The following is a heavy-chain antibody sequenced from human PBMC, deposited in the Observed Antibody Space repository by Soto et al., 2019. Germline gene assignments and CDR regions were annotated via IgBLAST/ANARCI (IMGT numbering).Heavy chain of an antibody. CDR3: AREPSI. CDR2: IYYSGTT. V-gene: IGHV4-59*12. CDR1: GDSISSYY. J-gene: IGHJ4*02. Sequence: PSETLSLTCTVSGDSISSYYWSWIRQPPGKGLEWIGYIYYSGTTYYNPSLKSRLTISVDTSKNQFSLKLSSVTAADTAVYYCAREPSIWGQGTLVTVSS.